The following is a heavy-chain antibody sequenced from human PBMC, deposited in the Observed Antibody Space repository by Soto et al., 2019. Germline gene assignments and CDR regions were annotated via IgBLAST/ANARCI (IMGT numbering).Heavy chain of an antibody. V-gene: IGHV4-39*01. J-gene: IGHJ5*02. CDR3: ATSNWFDP. CDR1: GGSISSSSYY. CDR2: IYYSGST. Sequence: SETLSLTCTVSGGSISSSSYYWGWIRQPPGKGLEWIGIIYYSGSTYYNPSLKSRVTISVDTSKNQFSLKLSSVSATDTAVYYCATSNWFDPWGQGTRVTVS.